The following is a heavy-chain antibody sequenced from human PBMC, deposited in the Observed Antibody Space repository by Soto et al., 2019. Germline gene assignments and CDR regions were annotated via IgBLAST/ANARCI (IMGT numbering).Heavy chain of an antibody. J-gene: IGHJ4*02. CDR1: GFTFSIYN. CDR2: ITGSGDYT. V-gene: IGHV3-23*01. Sequence: EVQLLESGGGLVQPGGSLRLSCVASGFTFSIYNMNWVRQAPGKGLEWVSVITGSGDYTNYADCVKGRFTISRDNSKNTLYLQMNSLRAEDTAVYFCARRITSSFDYWGQGTLVTASS. D-gene: IGHD1-20*01. CDR3: ARRITSSFDY.